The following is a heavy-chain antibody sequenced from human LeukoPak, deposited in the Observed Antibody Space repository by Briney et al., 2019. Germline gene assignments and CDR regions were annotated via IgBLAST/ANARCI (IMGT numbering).Heavy chain of an antibody. D-gene: IGHD2-15*01. J-gene: IGHJ5*02. CDR1: GGSISSSNW. V-gene: IGHV4-4*02. Sequence: PSETLSLTCAVSGGSISSSNWWSWVRQPPGKGLEWIGVIYHSGSTNYNPSLKSRVTISVDKSKNQFSLKLSSVTAADTAVYYCARDVGYCSGGSCYSSDPWGQGTLVTVSS. CDR3: ARDVGYCSGGSCYSSDP. CDR2: IYHSGST.